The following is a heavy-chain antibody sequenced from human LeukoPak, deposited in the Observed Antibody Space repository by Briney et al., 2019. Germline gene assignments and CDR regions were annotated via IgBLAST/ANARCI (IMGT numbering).Heavy chain of an antibody. V-gene: IGHV3-48*03. CDR3: AREKYSSSSDGFDA. CDR2: ISGSGRTI. J-gene: IGHJ4*02. CDR1: GFSFSSYD. D-gene: IGHD6-6*01. Sequence: PGGSLRLSCAASGFSFSSYDMNWVRQTPAKGLEWVSYISGSGRTISYADSVKGRFTISRDNSRKLVDLQMNSLSADDTSVYYCAREKYSSSSDGFDAWGQGTLVPVSS.